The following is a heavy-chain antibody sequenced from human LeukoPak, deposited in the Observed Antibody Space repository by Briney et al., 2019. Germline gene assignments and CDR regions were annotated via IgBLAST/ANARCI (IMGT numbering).Heavy chain of an antibody. V-gene: IGHV3-21*04. CDR3: AKLNYYYGSGSYHIPDY. Sequence: AGGSLRLSCVASGFGFSRSTIHWVRQAPGKGPECISFINSRSGNISYAGSVKGRFTISRDNAENSLYLQMNSLRAEDTAVYYCAKLNYYYGSGSYHIPDYWGQGTLVTVSS. CDR2: INSRSGNI. J-gene: IGHJ4*02. CDR1: GFGFSRST. D-gene: IGHD3-10*01.